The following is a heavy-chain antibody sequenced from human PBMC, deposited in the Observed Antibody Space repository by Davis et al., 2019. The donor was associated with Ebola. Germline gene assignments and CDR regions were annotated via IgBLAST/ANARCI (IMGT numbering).Heavy chain of an antibody. J-gene: IGHJ4*02. CDR1: GFTFSSYW. V-gene: IGHV3-74*01. D-gene: IGHD6-13*01. Sequence: GESLKISCAASGFTFSSYWMHWVRQAPGKGLVWVSRINSDGSSTSYADSVKGRFTISRDNAKNTLYLQMNSLRAEDTAVYYCARDYAAAGKGPDYWGQGTLVTVSS. CDR2: INSDGSST. CDR3: ARDYAAAGKGPDY.